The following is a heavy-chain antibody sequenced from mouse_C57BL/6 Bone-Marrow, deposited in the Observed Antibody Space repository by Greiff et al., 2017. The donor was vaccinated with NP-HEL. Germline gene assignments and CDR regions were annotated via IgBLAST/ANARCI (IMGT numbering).Heavy chain of an antibody. V-gene: IGHV1-61*01. CDR1: GYTFTSYW. J-gene: IGHJ3*01. Sequence: QVQLHQPGAELVRPGSSVKLSCKASGYTFTSYWMDWVKQRPGQGLEWIGNIYPSDSETHYNQKFKDKATLTVDKSSSTAYMQLSSLTSEDSAVYYCARSFYGNPAWFAYWGQGTLVTVSA. D-gene: IGHD2-1*01. CDR3: ARSFYGNPAWFAY. CDR2: IYPSDSET.